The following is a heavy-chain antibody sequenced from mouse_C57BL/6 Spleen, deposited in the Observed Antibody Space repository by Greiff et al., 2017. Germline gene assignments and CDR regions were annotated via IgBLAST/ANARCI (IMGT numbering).Heavy chain of an antibody. D-gene: IGHD2-4*01. Sequence: QVQLQQPGAELVKPGASVKLSCKASGYTFTSHWMHWVKQRPGRGLEWIGRIDPNSGGTKYNEKFKSKATLTVDKHSSTAYMQRSSLTSEDSEVYYCARSYDYDDFYYWGQGTTLTVSS. V-gene: IGHV1-72*01. CDR3: ARSYDYDDFYY. J-gene: IGHJ2*01. CDR1: GYTFTSHW. CDR2: IDPNSGGT.